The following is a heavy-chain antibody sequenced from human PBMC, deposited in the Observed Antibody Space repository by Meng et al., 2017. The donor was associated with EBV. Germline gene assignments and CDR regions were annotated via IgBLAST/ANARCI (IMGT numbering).Heavy chain of an antibody. CDR3: ARVGIAVAGTGDY. CDR1: GYTFTGYY. J-gene: IGHJ4*02. CDR2: INPNSGGT. D-gene: IGHD6-19*01. V-gene: IGHV1-2*06. Sequence: EQVVESGAVVKKRGASVKVACKASGYTFTGYYMHWGRQAPGQGLEWMGRINPNSGGTNYAQKFQGRVTMTRDTSISTAYMELSRLRSDDTAVYYCARVGIAVAGTGDYWGQGTLVTVSS.